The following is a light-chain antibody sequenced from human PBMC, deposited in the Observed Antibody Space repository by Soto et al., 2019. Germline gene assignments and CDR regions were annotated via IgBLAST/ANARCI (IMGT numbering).Light chain of an antibody. CDR1: QSVSSN. CDR3: LQRSTWPWT. CDR2: GAS. Sequence: EIVMTQSPATLSVSPGERATLSCRASQSVSSNLAWYQQKPGQAPRLLIYGASTRATGIPARFSGSGSGTEFTLTISSLEPEDFAVYYCLQRSTWPWTFGQGTKVDIK. J-gene: IGKJ1*01. V-gene: IGKV3-15*01.